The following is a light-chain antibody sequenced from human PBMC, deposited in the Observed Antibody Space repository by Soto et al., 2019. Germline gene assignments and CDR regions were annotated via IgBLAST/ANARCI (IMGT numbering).Light chain of an antibody. CDR3: QQYCSSPSYT. CDR1: QSVSSSY. CDR2: GAS. V-gene: IGKV3-20*01. Sequence: EIGLTQSPCTLSLSPGARATLSCRASQSVSSSYLACYKQKPGQAPRLLIYGASSSATGIPDRFSVSGSGTDFTLTISRLEPEDVAVYYCQQYCSSPSYTCGQGTKLVIK. J-gene: IGKJ2*01.